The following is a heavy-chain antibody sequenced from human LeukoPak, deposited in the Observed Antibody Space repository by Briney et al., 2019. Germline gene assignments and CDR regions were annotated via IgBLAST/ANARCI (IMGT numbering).Heavy chain of an antibody. CDR2: IYPTGST. CDR3: AKDPSGTRGWFDP. V-gene: IGHV4-4*07. Sequence: SETLSLTCTVSGGSITSNYWSWIRQPAGKGLEWIGHIYPTGSTNYNPSLKSRVTMSVDTSKNQSSLKLTSVTAADTAVYYCAKDPSGTRGWFDPWGQGTLVTVSS. CDR1: GGSITSNY. D-gene: IGHD2-2*01. J-gene: IGHJ5*02.